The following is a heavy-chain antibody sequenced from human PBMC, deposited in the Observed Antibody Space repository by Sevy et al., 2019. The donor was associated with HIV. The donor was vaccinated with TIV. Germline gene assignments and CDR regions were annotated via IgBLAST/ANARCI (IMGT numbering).Heavy chain of an antibody. J-gene: IGHJ5*02. Sequence: GSLRLSCAASGFTFNIYAMTWVRLAPGKGLKWVSTISSSGTSTYYADSVKGRFTISRDNSKNTLYLQMNSLRAEDTAIYFCAKDHDNNWFDPWGQGTLVTVSS. CDR2: ISSSGTST. V-gene: IGHV3-23*01. CDR3: AKDHDNNWFDP. CDR1: GFTFNIYA. D-gene: IGHD3-9*01.